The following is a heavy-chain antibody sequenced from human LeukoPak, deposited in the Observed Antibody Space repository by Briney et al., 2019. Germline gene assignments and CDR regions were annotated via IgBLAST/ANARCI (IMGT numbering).Heavy chain of an antibody. J-gene: IGHJ5*02. V-gene: IGHV4-34*01. CDR3: ARERTDYSNLNWFDP. CDR2: INHSGST. Sequence: SETLSLTCAVYGGSFSGYYWSWIRQPPGKGLEWIGEINHSGSTNYNPSLKSRVTISVDTSKNQFSLKLSSVTAADTAVYYCARERTDYSNLNWFDPWGQGTLVTVSS. D-gene: IGHD4-11*01. CDR1: GGSFSGYY.